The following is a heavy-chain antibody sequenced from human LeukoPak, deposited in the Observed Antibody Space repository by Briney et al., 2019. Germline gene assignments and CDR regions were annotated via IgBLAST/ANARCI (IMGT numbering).Heavy chain of an antibody. J-gene: IGHJ6*02. CDR3: ARDVVVVVAATHYYYYYGMDV. CDR1: GFTFSSYN. CDR2: IKQDGSEK. D-gene: IGHD2-15*01. V-gene: IGHV3-7*01. Sequence: GGSLRLSCAASGFTFSSYNMNWVRQAPGKGLEWVANIKQDGSEKYYVDSVKGRFTISRDNAKNSLYLQMNSLRAEDTAVYYCARDVVVVVAATHYYYYYGMDVWGQGTTVTVSS.